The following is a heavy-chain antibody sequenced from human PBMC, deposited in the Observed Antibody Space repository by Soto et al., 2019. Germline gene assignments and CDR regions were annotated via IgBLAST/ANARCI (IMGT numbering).Heavy chain of an antibody. CDR2: ISAYNGNT. D-gene: IGHD5-12*01. CDR3: ARSVDIVATSHFYYYYYYMDV. CDR1: GYTFTSYG. J-gene: IGHJ6*03. V-gene: IGHV1-18*01. Sequence: QVQLVQSGAEVKKRGASVKVSYKASGYTFTSYGIIWVRQAPGQGLEWMGWISAYNGNTNYAQKLQGRVTMTTDTSTSTAYMELRSLRSDDTAVYYCARSVDIVATSHFYYYYYYMDVWGKGTTVTVSS.